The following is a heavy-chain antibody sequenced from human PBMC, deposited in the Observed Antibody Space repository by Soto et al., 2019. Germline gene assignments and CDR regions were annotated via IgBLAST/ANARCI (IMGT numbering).Heavy chain of an antibody. CDR1: GFPVSSNY. D-gene: IGHD3-22*01. J-gene: IGHJ4*02. V-gene: IGHV3-53*01. CDR3: ARGGVVVNCLDY. CDR2: IYSGGST. Sequence: GVSLRLSWASAGFPVSSNYMSWVRQAPGKGLEWVSVIYSGGSTYYADSVKGRFTISRDNSKNTLYLQMNSLRAEDTAVYYCARGGVVVNCLDYWGQGTLVTVSS.